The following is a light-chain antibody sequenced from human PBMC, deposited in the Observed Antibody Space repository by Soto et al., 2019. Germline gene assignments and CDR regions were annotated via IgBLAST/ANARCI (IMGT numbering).Light chain of an antibody. CDR2: DVN. Sequence: QSALTQPHSVSGSPGQSVTISCTGTRRDVGGYNYVSWYQQHPGKAPKLMAYDVNRRPSGVPDRFSGSKSGNTASLTISGLQAEDEADYYCCSYAGSYTVFGGGTKLTVL. CDR3: CSYAGSYTV. CDR1: RRDVGGYNY. V-gene: IGLV2-11*01. J-gene: IGLJ2*01.